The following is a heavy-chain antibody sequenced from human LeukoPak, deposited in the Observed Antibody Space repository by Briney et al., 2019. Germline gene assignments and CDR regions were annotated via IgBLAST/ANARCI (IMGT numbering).Heavy chain of an antibody. J-gene: IGHJ6*02. D-gene: IGHD2-2*01. CDR3: ARGGERFVVVPAAIRKDYYYYGMDV. V-gene: IGHV4-34*01. Sequence: SETLSLTCAVYGGSFSGYYWSWIRQPPGNGLEWIGEINHSGSTNYNPSLRSRVTISVDTSKNQFSLKLSSVTAADTAVYYCARGGERFVVVPAAIRKDYYYYGMDVWGQGTTVTVSS. CDR2: INHSGST. CDR1: GGSFSGYY.